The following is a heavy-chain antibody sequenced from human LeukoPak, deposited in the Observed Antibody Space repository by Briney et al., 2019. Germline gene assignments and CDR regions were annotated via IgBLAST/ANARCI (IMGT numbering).Heavy chain of an antibody. CDR2: ISGSGGST. J-gene: IGHJ4*02. Sequence: GGSLRLACAASGFTFSSYAMSWVRQAPGKGLEWISAISGSGGSTYYADSVKGRFTISRDNSKNTLYLQMNSLRAEDTAVYYCAKDPESLVVVVLDYWGQGTLVTVSS. CDR3: AKDPESLVVVVLDY. V-gene: IGHV3-23*01. CDR1: GFTFSSYA. D-gene: IGHD3-22*01.